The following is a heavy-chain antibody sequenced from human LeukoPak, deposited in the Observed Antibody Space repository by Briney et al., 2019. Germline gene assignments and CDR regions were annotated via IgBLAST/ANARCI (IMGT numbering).Heavy chain of an antibody. D-gene: IGHD6-19*01. J-gene: IGHJ4*02. CDR3: ATRIAVAGFDY. CDR1: GYTFTSYH. V-gene: IGHV1-2*02. Sequence: AAVKDSCMASGYTFTSYHMHGLRQTPGQRLEWMGWINDNSDVTEYAQKLQGRVTMTRDTSISTAYMELSGLRSDDTALFYCATRIAVAGFDYGGPGTLVTVSS. CDR2: INDNSDVT.